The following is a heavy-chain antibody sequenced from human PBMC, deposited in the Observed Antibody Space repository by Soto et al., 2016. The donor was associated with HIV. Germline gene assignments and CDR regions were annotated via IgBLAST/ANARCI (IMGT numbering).Heavy chain of an antibody. CDR1: GGSVRNYF. CDR2: ISNSGST. V-gene: IGHV4-59*02. CDR3: ARTGIVYYYYMDV. J-gene: IGHJ6*03. Sequence: VQLQESGPGLVKPSETLSLICTVSGGSVRNYFWSWIRQPPGKGLEWIGYISNSGSTDYNPSLKSRVTISVDTSKNQFSLKLSSVTAADTAVYYCARTGIVYYYYMDVWGKGTTVTVSS. D-gene: IGHD1-1*01.